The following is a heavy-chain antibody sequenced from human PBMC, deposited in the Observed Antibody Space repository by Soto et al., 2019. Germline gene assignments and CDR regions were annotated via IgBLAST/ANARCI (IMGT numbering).Heavy chain of an antibody. Sequence: QVQLVESGGGVVQPGGSLRLSCAASGFIFSSSGMHWVRQAPAKGLEWVTFMSSGGSSKFYADSVKGRFTISRDNSKNTLYLQMNSLSAEDTAVYYCAKDTGSSSPSPHYWGQGTLVTVSS. CDR1: GFIFSSSG. D-gene: IGHD6-6*01. CDR2: MSSGGSSK. V-gene: IGHV3-30*18. J-gene: IGHJ4*02. CDR3: AKDTGSSSPSPHY.